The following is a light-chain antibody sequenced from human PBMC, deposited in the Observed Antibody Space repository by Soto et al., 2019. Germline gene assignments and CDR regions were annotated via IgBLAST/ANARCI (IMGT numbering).Light chain of an antibody. Sequence: EIVLTQSPGTLSLSLGARATLSCRASQSVGSNYLAWYQQRPGQAPRLLIHGASCSATGIPDRFSGSGSGTDFTLTISRLEPEDFAVYYCQQYGNTPLFSFGPGTKVDFK. CDR3: QQYGNTPLFS. CDR1: QSVGSNY. V-gene: IGKV3-20*01. CDR2: GAS. J-gene: IGKJ3*01.